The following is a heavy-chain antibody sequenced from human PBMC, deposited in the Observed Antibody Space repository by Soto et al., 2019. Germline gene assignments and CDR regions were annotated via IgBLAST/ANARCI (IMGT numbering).Heavy chain of an antibody. V-gene: IGHV6-1*01. CDR2: TYYRSRWYF. Sequence: SQTLSLTCDISGDSVSTNTATWDWIRQSPSRGIEWLGRTYYRSRWYFDYAVSVKSRITISPDISNNQVSLQLTSVTPDDTAIYYCVRLIGNSWLDSWGQGTLVTVSS. D-gene: IGHD3-22*01. CDR1: GDSVSTNTAT. J-gene: IGHJ5*01. CDR3: VRLIGNSWLDS.